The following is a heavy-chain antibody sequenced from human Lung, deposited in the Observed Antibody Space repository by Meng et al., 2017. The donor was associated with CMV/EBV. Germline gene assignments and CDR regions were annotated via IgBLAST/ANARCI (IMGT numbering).Heavy chain of an antibody. CDR3: ARTYDYAWRNHHYIDY. CDR2: MTPRNGRV. D-gene: IGHD3-16*02. J-gene: IGHJ4*02. V-gene: IGHV1-8*01. CDR1: DTFSNYD. Sequence: DTFSNYDINWIRQATGQGLEWMGWMTPRNGRVGYAQKFQGRMTMTADTSINTAYMELRSLRSDDTAVYYCARTYDYAWRNHHYIDYWGQGTLVTVSS.